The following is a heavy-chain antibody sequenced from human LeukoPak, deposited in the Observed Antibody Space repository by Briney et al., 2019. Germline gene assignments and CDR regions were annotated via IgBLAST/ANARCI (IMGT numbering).Heavy chain of an antibody. Sequence: SETLSLTCAVYGGSFSGYYWSWIRQPPGKGLEWIGEINHSGSTNYNPSLKSRVTISVDTSKNQFSLKLSSVTAADTAVYYCARAPYYSRVEYYFDYWGQGTLVTVSS. J-gene: IGHJ4*02. CDR2: INHSGST. V-gene: IGHV4-34*01. CDR3: ARAPYYSRVEYYFDY. D-gene: IGHD3-10*01. CDR1: GGSFSGYY.